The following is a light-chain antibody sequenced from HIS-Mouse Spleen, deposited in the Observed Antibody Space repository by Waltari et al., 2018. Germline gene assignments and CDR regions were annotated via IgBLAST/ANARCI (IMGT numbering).Light chain of an antibody. CDR1: SPNIGSNY. J-gene: IGLJ3*02. Sequence: QSVLTQPPSASGTPGQRVTNSCSGSSPNIGSNYVYWYQQLPGTAPKRLIYRNNQRPSGVPDRFSGSKSGTSASLAISGLRSEDEADYYCAAWDDSLSGPVFGGGTKLTVL. CDR3: AAWDDSLSGPV. V-gene: IGLV1-47*01. CDR2: RNN.